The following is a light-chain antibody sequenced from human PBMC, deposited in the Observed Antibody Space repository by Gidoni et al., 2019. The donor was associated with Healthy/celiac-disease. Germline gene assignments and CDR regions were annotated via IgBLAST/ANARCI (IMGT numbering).Light chain of an antibody. Sequence: DNQMTQSPSSLSASVGDRVTITCRASQSISSYLNWYQQKPGKAPKLLIYAASSLQSGVPSRFSVSGSGTDFTLTISSLQPEDFATYYCQQSYSTPRITFGPGTKVDIK. J-gene: IGKJ3*01. CDR2: AAS. V-gene: IGKV1-39*01. CDR1: QSISSY. CDR3: QQSYSTPRIT.